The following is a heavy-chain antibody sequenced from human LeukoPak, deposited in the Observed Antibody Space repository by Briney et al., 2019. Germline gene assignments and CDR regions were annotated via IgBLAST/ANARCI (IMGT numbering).Heavy chain of an antibody. CDR3: ARAHCSSTSCYPDY. CDR1: GYTFTGYY. CDR2: INPNSGGT. V-gene: IGHV1-2*02. D-gene: IGHD2-2*01. J-gene: IGHJ4*02. Sequence: GASVKVSCKASGYTFTGYYMHWVRQAPGQGLEWMGWINPNSGGTNYAQKFQGRVTMTRDTSISTAYMELSRLRSDDTAVYYCARAHCSSTSCYPDYWGQGTLVTVSS.